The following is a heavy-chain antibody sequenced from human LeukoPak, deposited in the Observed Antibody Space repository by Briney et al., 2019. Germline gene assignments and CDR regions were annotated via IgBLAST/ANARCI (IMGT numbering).Heavy chain of an antibody. Sequence: SVKVSCKASGGTFSSYAISWVRQAPGQGLEWMGRIIPILGIANYAQKFQGRVTITADKSTSTAFMELSSLRSEDTAVYYCARDPTKMVRGAPNDYWGQGTLVTVSS. V-gene: IGHV1-69*04. J-gene: IGHJ4*02. CDR2: IIPILGIA. CDR1: GGTFSSYA. CDR3: ARDPTKMVRGAPNDY. D-gene: IGHD3-10*01.